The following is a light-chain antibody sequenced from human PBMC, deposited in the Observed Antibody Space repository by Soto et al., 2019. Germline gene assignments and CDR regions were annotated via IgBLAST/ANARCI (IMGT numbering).Light chain of an antibody. CDR2: AAS. CDR3: HQTGSIPET. V-gene: IGKV1-39*01. J-gene: IGKJ1*01. Sequence: DIQMTQSPSSLSASVGDTVTITCRASQSISIFLNWYQHKPGQAPKLLIYAASSLQSGVPSRFSGNASGSDFTLTISSLQPEDCATYYSHQTGSIPETFGQGTKV. CDR1: QSISIF.